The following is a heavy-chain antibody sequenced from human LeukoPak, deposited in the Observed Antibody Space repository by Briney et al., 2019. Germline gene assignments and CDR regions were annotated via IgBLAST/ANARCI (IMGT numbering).Heavy chain of an antibody. V-gene: IGHV1-8*02. CDR2: INPNSGNT. CDR3: ARYFNYDYVWGTSADV. CDR1: GYTFTGYY. J-gene: IGHJ6*02. Sequence: GASVKVSCKASGYTFTGYYMHWVRQAPGQGLEWMGWINPNSGNTGYAQKFQGRVTMTRNTSISTAYMELSSLRSEDTAVYYCARYFNYDYVWGTSADVWGQGSTATVSS. D-gene: IGHD3-16*01.